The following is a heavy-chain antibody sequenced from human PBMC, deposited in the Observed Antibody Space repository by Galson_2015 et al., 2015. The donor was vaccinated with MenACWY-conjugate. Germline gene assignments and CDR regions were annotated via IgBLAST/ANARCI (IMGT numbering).Heavy chain of an antibody. D-gene: IGHD2-21*02. CDR2: ISSSSSTI. CDR3: AREGIVVVTAIDAFDI. V-gene: IGHV3-48*04. Sequence: SLRLSCAASGFTFSSYSMNWVRQARGKGLEWVSYISSSSSTIYYADSVKGRFTISRDNAKNSLYLQMNSLRAEDTAVYYCAREGIVVVTAIDAFDIWGQGTMVTVSS. CDR1: GFTFSSYS. J-gene: IGHJ3*02.